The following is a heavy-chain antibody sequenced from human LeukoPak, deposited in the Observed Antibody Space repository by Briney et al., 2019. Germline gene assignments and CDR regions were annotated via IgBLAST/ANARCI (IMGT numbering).Heavy chain of an antibody. CDR2: IRSKAYGGTT. V-gene: IGHV3-49*04. D-gene: IGHD1-26*01. J-gene: IGHJ4*02. CDR1: GFTFGDYA. CDR3: TRVFSGSLYYFDY. Sequence: GGSLRLSCTASGFTFGDYAMSWVRQAPGKGLEWVGFIRSKAYGGTTEYAASVKGRFTISRDDSKSIAHLQMNSLKTEDTAVYYCTRVFSGSLYYFDYWGQGTLVTVSS.